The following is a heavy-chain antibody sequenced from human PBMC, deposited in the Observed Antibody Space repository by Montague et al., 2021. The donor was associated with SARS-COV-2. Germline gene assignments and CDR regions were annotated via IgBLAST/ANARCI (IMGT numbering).Heavy chain of an antibody. D-gene: IGHD3-22*01. CDR3: ARHGKTRIAMIVVVMGYFDY. Sequence: SETLSLTCTVSGASISSSSYYWGWIRQPPGKGLEWIGSIYYSGSTYYNSSPKSRVAISGDTSKNQFSLKLSSVTAADTAVYYCARHGKTRIAMIVVVMGYFDYWGQGTLVTVSA. J-gene: IGHJ4*02. CDR2: IYYSGST. CDR1: GASISSSSYY. V-gene: IGHV4-39*01.